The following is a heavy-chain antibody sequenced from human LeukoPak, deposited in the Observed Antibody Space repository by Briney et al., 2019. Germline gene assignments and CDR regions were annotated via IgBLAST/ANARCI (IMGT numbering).Heavy chain of an antibody. J-gene: IGHJ4*02. CDR2: ISGHSGDT. CDR3: VRDGVVTALDSDY. Sequence: GASVKVSCKAFGYTFTLYGISWVRQAPGRGLEWMGWISGHSGDTKYAQKVQDRVTMTTDTFTSTAYMELRSLRSDDTAVYFCVRDGVVTALDSDYWGQGTLVIVSS. V-gene: IGHV1-18*01. D-gene: IGHD5-18*01. CDR1: GYTFTLYG.